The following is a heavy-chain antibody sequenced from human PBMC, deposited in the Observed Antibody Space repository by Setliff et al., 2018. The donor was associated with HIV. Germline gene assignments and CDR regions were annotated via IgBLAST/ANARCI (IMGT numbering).Heavy chain of an antibody. V-gene: IGHV1-46*01. CDR1: GYTFTSYY. J-gene: IGHJ5*02. CDR2: INPSGGST. CDR3: ARVRYCSGGSCYGGEYWFDP. Sequence: ASVKVSCKASGYTFTSYYIHWVRQAPGQGLEWMGIINPSGGSTSYAQKFQGRVTMTRDTSTSTVYMELSSLRSEDTAVYYCARVRYCSGGSCYGGEYWFDPWGQGTLVTVSS. D-gene: IGHD2-15*01.